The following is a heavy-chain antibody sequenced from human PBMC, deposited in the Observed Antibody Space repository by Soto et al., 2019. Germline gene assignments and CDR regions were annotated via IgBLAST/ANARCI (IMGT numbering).Heavy chain of an antibody. V-gene: IGHV1-18*04. CDR1: GYTFTSYG. Sequence: QVQLVQSGAEVKKPGASVKVSCKASGYTFTSYGISWVRQAPGQGLEWMGWISAYNGNTNYAQKLQGRVTMTTDTSTSTAYVELRSLRSDDTAVYYCARDGYYYDSSGYYYPGYWGQGTLVTVSS. J-gene: IGHJ4*02. CDR3: ARDGYYYDSSGYYYPGY. D-gene: IGHD3-22*01. CDR2: ISAYNGNT.